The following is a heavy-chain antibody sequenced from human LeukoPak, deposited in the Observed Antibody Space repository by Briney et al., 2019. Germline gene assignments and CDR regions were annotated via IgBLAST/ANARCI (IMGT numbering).Heavy chain of an antibody. CDR1: GGSISSGSYY. J-gene: IGHJ5*02. V-gene: IGHV4-61*02. CDR3: ARFNWVWSWFDP. Sequence: PSETLSLTCTVSGGSISSGSYYWSWIRQPAGKGLEWIGRIYTSGSTNYNPSLKSRVTISVDTPKNQFSLKLSSVTAADTAVYYCARFNWVWSWFDPWGQGTLVTVSS. CDR2: IYTSGST. D-gene: IGHD2-21*01.